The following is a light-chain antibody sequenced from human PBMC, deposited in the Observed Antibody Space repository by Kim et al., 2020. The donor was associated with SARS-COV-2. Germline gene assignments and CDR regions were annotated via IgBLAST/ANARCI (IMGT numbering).Light chain of an antibody. V-gene: IGLV1-44*01. CDR3: AAWDDSLNVCV. J-gene: IGLJ1*01. CDR2: SSE. Sequence: GQGVTIYCPGGSSNTGINTLRWYRQLPGTAPPLLTHSSEHRPSGVPDRFSGSKSGTSASLAIGGLRSEDEAEYYCAAWDDSLNVCVFGTGTKVTVL. CDR1: SSNTGINT.